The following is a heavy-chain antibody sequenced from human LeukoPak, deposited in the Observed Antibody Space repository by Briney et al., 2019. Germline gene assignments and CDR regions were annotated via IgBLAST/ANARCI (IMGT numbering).Heavy chain of an antibody. Sequence: GGSLRLSCAASGFTFSSYAMNWVRQAPGKGLEWVSAINGRGDNTYYADSAKGRFTISRDNSKSTLFLQMNSLRAEDTAIYYCAKDRVSPGFNLFDPWGQGTLVTISS. V-gene: IGHV3-23*01. J-gene: IGHJ5*02. CDR3: AKDRVSPGFNLFDP. CDR2: INGRGDNT. CDR1: GFTFSSYA. D-gene: IGHD2/OR15-2a*01.